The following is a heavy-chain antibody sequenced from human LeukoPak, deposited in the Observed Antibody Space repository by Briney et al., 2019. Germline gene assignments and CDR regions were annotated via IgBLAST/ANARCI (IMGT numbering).Heavy chain of an antibody. CDR1: GFTFSSYA. D-gene: IGHD5-12*01. CDR3: ARDNRGDDFFDY. V-gene: IGHV3-30-3*01. J-gene: IGHJ4*02. Sequence: GGSLRLSCAASGFTFSSYAMHWVRQAPGKGLEWVAVISYDGSNKYYADSVKGRFTTSRDNSKNTLYLQMNSLRAEDTAVYYCARDNRGDDFFDYWGQGTLVTVSS. CDR2: ISYDGSNK.